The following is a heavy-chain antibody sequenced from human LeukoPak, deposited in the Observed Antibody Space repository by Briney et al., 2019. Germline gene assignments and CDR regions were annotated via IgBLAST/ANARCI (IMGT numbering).Heavy chain of an antibody. Sequence: ASVKVSCTCSGYSFTSYWIGWVRQMPGKGLEWMGIISPGDSKTIYSPSFQGQVTISADKSISTAYLQWSSLKASGTAMYYCARLRGSGYDRFDYWGQGTLVTVSS. V-gene: IGHV5-51*01. CDR1: GYSFTSYW. J-gene: IGHJ4*02. CDR2: ISPGDSKT. D-gene: IGHD5-12*01. CDR3: ARLRGSGYDRFDY.